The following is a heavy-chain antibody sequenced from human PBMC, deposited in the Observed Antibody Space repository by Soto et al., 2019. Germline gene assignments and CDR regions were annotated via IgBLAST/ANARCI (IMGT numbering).Heavy chain of an antibody. J-gene: IGHJ6*02. Sequence: PVQSLRIWWSGSEDSFTNYWIGRMRQITGKGLEWMGIIYPGDSDTRYSPSFQGQVTISDDKSISTAYLQWSSLKASDTAMYYCARAGIAARSYYYGMDVWGQGTTVIGSS. CDR1: EDSFTNYW. CDR3: ARAGIAARSYYYGMDV. V-gene: IGHV5-51*01. D-gene: IGHD6-6*01. CDR2: IYPGDSDT.